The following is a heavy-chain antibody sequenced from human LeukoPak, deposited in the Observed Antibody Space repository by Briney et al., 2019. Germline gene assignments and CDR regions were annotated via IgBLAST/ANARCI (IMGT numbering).Heavy chain of an antibody. CDR2: IYTSGST. D-gene: IGHD3-3*01. J-gene: IGHJ5*02. CDR1: GGSISSYY. Sequence: SETLSLTCTVSGGSISSYYWSRIRQPPGKGLEWIGYIYTSGSTNYNPSLKSRVTISVDTSKNQFSLKLSSVTAADTAVYCCARHQTYYDFWSGYYTGWFDPWGQGTLVTVSS. CDR3: ARHQTYYDFWSGYYTGWFDP. V-gene: IGHV4-4*09.